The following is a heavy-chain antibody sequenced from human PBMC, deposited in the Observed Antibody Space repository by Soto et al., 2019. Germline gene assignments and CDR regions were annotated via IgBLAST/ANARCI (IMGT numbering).Heavy chain of an antibody. Sequence: PGGSLRLSCAASGFTFSSHSMNWVRQAPGKGLEWVSSISSSSSYIYYADSVKGRFTISRDNAKNSLYLQMNSLRAEDTAVYYCARDRGVTYRDYWGQGTLVTVSS. CDR1: GFTFSSHS. CDR3: ARDRGVTYRDY. D-gene: IGHD2-21*02. CDR2: ISSSSSYI. J-gene: IGHJ4*02. V-gene: IGHV3-21*01.